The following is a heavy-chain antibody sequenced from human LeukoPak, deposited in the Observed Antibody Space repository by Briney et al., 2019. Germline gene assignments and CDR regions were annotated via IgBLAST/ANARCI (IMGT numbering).Heavy chain of an antibody. V-gene: IGHV3-7*01. Sequence: PGGSLRLSCAASGFTFSSYWMSWVRQAPGKGLEWVANIKQDGSEKYYVDSVKGRFTISRDNAKNSLYLQMNSLRAEDTALYYCARDLGYSQFDPWGQGTLVTVSS. CDR3: ARDLGYSQFDP. CDR2: IKQDGSEK. J-gene: IGHJ5*02. D-gene: IGHD5-18*01. CDR1: GFTFSSYW.